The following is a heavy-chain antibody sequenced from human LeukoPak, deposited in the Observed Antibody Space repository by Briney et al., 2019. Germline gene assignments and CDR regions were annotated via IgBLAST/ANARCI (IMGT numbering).Heavy chain of an antibody. CDR1: GFTFSSYA. J-gene: IGHJ4*02. V-gene: IGHV3-23*01. Sequence: GASLRLSCAASGFTFSSYAMSWVRQAPGKGLEWVSAISGSGGSTYYADSAKGRFTISRDNSKNTLYLQMNSLRAEDTAVYYCAKGIKWYYYDRSGYYYERYFDYWGQGTLVTVSS. CDR2: ISGSGGST. D-gene: IGHD3-22*01. CDR3: AKGIKWYYYDRSGYYYERYFDY.